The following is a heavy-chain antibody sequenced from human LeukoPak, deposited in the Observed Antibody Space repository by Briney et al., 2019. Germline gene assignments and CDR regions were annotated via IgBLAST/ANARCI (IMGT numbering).Heavy chain of an antibody. CDR2: IYSGGST. CDR3: ARDTTNYGFDY. V-gene: IGHV3-53*01. J-gene: IGHJ4*02. Sequence: PGGSLRLSCAASGFTVSSNYMSWVRQAPGKGLEGVSVIYSGGSTYYADSVKGRFTISRDNSKNTLYLQMNSLRAEDTAVYYCARDTTNYGFDYWGQGTLVTVSS. D-gene: IGHD3-10*01. CDR1: GFTVSSNY.